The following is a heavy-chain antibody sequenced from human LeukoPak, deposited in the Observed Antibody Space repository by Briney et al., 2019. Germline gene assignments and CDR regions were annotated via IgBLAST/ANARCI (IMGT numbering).Heavy chain of an antibody. CDR1: GFTFSSYA. J-gene: IGHJ3*02. CDR3: ARVTGTPSGHAFDI. D-gene: IGHD1-1*01. CDR2: ISYDGSNK. Sequence: PGRSLRLSCASSGFTFSSYAMAWVRQAPGKGLEWVAFISYDGSNKYYADSVKGRFTISRDNSKNTLYLQMNSLRAEDTAVYYCARVTGTPSGHAFDIWGQGTMVTVSS. V-gene: IGHV3-30-3*01.